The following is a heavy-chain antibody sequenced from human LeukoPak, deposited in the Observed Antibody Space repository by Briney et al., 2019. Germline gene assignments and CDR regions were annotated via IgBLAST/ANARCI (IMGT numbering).Heavy chain of an antibody. Sequence: GGPLRLSCAASGFTFSSYAMSWVRQAPGKGLEWVSAISGSGGSTYYADSVKGRFTISRDNSKNTLYLQMNSLRAEDTAAYYCAKGTVVVAATALFDYWGQGTLVTVSS. CDR2: ISGSGGST. J-gene: IGHJ4*02. CDR3: AKGTVVVAATALFDY. V-gene: IGHV3-23*01. CDR1: GFTFSSYA. D-gene: IGHD2-15*01.